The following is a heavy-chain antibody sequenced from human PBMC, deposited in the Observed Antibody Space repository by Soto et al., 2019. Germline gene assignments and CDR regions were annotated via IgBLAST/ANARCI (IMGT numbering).Heavy chain of an antibody. D-gene: IGHD3-16*01. J-gene: IGHJ6*03. CDR1: GYTFTSYD. CDR2: MNPNSGNT. Sequence: GASVKVSCKASGYTFTSYDINWVRQATGQGLEWMGWMNPNSGNTGYAQKFQGRVTMTTNTSISTAYMELSSLRSEDTAVYYCASLLGTYYYYYMDVWGKGTTVTVSS. CDR3: ASLLGTYYYYYMDV. V-gene: IGHV1-8*01.